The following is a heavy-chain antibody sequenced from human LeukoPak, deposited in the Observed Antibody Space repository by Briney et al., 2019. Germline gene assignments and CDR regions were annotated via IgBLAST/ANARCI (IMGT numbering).Heavy chain of an antibody. CDR1: GFTFSSYG. V-gene: IGHV3-30*02. J-gene: IGHJ5*02. CDR2: IRYDGSNK. Sequence: PGGSLRLPCAASGFTFSSYGMHWVRQAPGKGLEWVAFIRYDGSNKYYADSVKGRFTISRDNSKNTLYLQMNSLRAEDTAVYYCAKGFATIFGVGYNWFDPWGQGTLVTVSS. D-gene: IGHD3-3*01. CDR3: AKGFATIFGVGYNWFDP.